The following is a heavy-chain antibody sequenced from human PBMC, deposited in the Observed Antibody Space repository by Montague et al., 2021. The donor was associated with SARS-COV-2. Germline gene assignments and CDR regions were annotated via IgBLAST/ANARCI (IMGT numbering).Heavy chain of an antibody. D-gene: IGHD2-21*02. CDR1: GGSISSGGYY. V-gene: IGHV4-31*03. CDR2: IYYSGST. Sequence: TLSLTCTVSGGSISSGGYYWSWIRQHPGKGLEWIGYIYYSGSTYYNPSLKSRVTISVDTSKNQFSLKLSSVTAADTAVYYCARVHIVVVPAMRYFDLWGRGTPVAVSS. CDR3: ARVHIVVVPAMRYFDL. J-gene: IGHJ2*01.